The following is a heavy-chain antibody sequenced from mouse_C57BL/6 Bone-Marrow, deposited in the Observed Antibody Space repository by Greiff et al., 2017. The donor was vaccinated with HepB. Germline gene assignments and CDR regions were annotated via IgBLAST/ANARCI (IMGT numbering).Heavy chain of an antibody. D-gene: IGHD2-4*01. J-gene: IGHJ3*01. CDR2: ISDGGSYT. V-gene: IGHV5-4*01. CDR1: GFSFSSDA. Sequence: EVLLMESGGGLVKPGGSLKLSCAASGFSFSSDAMSWVRQTPEKRLEWVATISDGGSYTYYPDNVKGRFTISRDNAKNNLYLQMSHLKSEDTAMYYCASVDYEPYRAWFAYWGQGTLVTVSA. CDR3: ASVDYEPYRAWFAY.